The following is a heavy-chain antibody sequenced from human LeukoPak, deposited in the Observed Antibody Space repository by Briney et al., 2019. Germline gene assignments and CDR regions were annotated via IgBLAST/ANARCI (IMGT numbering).Heavy chain of an antibody. CDR3: ARDSKRRWLQLDYYYYMDV. Sequence: GASVKVSCKASGYTFTSYGISWVRQAPGQGLEWMGWISAYNGNTNYAQKLQGRVTMTTDTSTSTAYVELRSLRSDDTAVYYCARDSKRRWLQLDYYYYMDVWGKGTTVTVSS. J-gene: IGHJ6*03. CDR1: GYTFTSYG. D-gene: IGHD5-24*01. V-gene: IGHV1-18*01. CDR2: ISAYNGNT.